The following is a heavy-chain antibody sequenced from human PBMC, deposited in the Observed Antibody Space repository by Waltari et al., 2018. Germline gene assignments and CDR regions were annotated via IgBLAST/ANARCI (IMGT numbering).Heavy chain of an antibody. CDR1: GGSFRGYY. CDR2: INHSGST. CDR3: ARARGLLWFGELSGPFDY. Sequence: QVQLQQWGAGLLKPSETLSLTCAVYGGSFRGYYWSWIRQPPGKGLEWIGEINHSGSTNYNPSLKSRVTISVDTSKNQFSLKLSSVTAADTAVYYCARARGLLWFGELSGPFDYWGQGSLVTVSS. D-gene: IGHD3-10*01. V-gene: IGHV4-34*01. J-gene: IGHJ4*02.